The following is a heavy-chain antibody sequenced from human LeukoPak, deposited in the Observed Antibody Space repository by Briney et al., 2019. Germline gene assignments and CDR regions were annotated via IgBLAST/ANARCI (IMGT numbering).Heavy chain of an antibody. CDR1: GGSISSYY. CDR3: ARHPLLATAVNEEDAFDI. V-gene: IGHV4-59*08. CDR2: IYYSGST. Sequence: SETLSLTCTVSGGSISSYYWSWIRQPPGKGLEWIGYIYYSGSTNYNPSLKSRVTISVDTSKNQFSLKLSSVTAADTAVYYCARHPLLATAVNEEDAFDIWGQGTMVTVSS. D-gene: IGHD4-23*01. J-gene: IGHJ3*02.